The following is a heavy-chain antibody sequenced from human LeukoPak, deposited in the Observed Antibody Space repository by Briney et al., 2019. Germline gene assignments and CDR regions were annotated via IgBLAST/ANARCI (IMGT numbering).Heavy chain of an antibody. CDR3: AKDVDMMGAAYYFAY. D-gene: IGHD1-26*01. CDR1: GFTFSSYG. V-gene: IGHV3-30*18. CDR2: ISYDGNDK. J-gene: IGHJ4*02. Sequence: GGSLRLSCAASGFTFSSYGMHWVRQAPGKGLEWVAVISYDGNDKYHADSVKGRFTISRDNSKNTLYLQMNGLRAEDTAVYYCAKDVDMMGAAYYFAYWGQGSLVTVSS.